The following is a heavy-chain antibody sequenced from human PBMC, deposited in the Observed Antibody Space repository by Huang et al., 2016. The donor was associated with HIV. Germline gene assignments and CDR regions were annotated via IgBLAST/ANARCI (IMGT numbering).Heavy chain of an antibody. CDR2: IYYSGST. Sequence: QVQLQESGPGLVKPSETLSLTCTVSGGSISSYYWSWIRQPPGKGLECIGYIYYSGSTNYNPTLKSRVTISVDTSKNQFSLKLRSVTAADTGVYYCARGPSPWLQEAFDIWGEGTMVTVSS. J-gene: IGHJ3*02. V-gene: IGHV4-59*01. CDR1: GGSISSYY. CDR3: ARGPSPWLQEAFDI. D-gene: IGHD5-12*01.